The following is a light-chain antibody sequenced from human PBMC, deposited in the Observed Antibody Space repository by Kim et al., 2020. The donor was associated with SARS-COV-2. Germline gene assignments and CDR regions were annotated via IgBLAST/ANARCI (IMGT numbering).Light chain of an antibody. CDR1: QSVSSSY. J-gene: IGKJ2*01. CDR3: QQYGSSPYT. V-gene: IGKV3-20*01. CDR2: GAS. Sequence: LAPGESATLSFRASQSVSSSYLAWYQTKPGQAPRLLIYGASSRATGIPDRFSGSGSGTDFTLTIRRLEPEDFAVYYGQQYGSSPYTFGQGTKLEI.